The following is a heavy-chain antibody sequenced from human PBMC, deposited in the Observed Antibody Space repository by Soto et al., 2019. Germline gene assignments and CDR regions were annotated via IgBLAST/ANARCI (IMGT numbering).Heavy chain of an antibody. CDR2: ISYDGSNK. CDR1: GFTFSSYG. J-gene: IGHJ4*02. Sequence: PGGSLRLSCAASGFTFSSYGMHWVRQAPGKGLEWVAVISYDGSNKYYADSVKGRFTISRDNSKNTLYLQMNSLRAEDTAVYYCAKAYQLRKAAFEYWGQGTLVPVSS. D-gene: IGHD2-2*01. V-gene: IGHV3-30*18. CDR3: AKAYQLRKAAFEY.